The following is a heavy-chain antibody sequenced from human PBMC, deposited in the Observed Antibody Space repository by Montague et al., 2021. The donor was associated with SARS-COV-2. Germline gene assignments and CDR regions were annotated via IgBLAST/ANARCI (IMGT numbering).Heavy chain of an antibody. V-gene: IGHV4-59*08. CDR3: VRHPHYDGLNGPPDF. J-gene: IGHJ4*02. Sequence: SETLSLTCTVSGVSVTDYYWSWIRRPPGKGLEWVGDVLYNKGTNFNPSLKSRVAISVDTSKNQFSLRLTSVTAADTAFYYSVRHPHYDGLNGPPDFWDQGTLVTVSS. CDR1: GVSVTDYY. CDR2: VLYNKGT. D-gene: IGHD3-9*01.